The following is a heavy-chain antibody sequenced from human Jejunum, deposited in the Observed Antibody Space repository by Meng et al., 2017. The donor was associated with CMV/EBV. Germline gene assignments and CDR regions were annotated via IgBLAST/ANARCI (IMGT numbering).Heavy chain of an antibody. CDR1: GFTVSDKY. Sequence: GFTVSDKYMAWVRQPPGKGLQWVSILYSGGTTSYADSVRGRFIFSRDSSKNTVFLQMNSLRPDDTAVYYCARQYSGSYGDAFDIWGQGVLVTVSS. CDR2: LYSGGTT. V-gene: IGHV3-66*02. J-gene: IGHJ3*02. D-gene: IGHD1-26*01. CDR3: ARQYSGSYGDAFDI.